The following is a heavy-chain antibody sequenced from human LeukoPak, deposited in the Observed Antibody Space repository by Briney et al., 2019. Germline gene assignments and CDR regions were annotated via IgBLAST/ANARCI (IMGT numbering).Heavy chain of an antibody. Sequence: PSETLSLTCTVSGGSISSSSYYWGWIRQPPGKGLEWIGSIYYSGSTYYNPSLKSRVTISVDTSKNQFSLKLSSVTAADTAVYYCARGKASYDILTGYWFDPWGQGTPVTVSS. D-gene: IGHD3-9*01. CDR2: IYYSGST. CDR3: ARGKASYDILTGYWFDP. J-gene: IGHJ5*02. CDR1: GGSISSSSYY. V-gene: IGHV4-39*07.